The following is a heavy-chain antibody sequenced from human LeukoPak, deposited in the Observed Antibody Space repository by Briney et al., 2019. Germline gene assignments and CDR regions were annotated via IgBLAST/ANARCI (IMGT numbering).Heavy chain of an antibody. CDR2: IYHSGST. V-gene: IGHV4-30-2*01. D-gene: IGHD2-2*01. J-gene: IGHJ5*02. CDR3: ARQVYCSSTSCSELDWFDP. CDR1: GGSISSGGYS. Sequence: PSETLSLTCAVSGGSISSGGYSWSWIRQPPGKGLEWIGYIYHSGSTYYNPSLKSRVTISVDRSKNQFSLKLSSETAADTAVYYCARQVYCSSTSCSELDWFDPWGQGTLVTVSS.